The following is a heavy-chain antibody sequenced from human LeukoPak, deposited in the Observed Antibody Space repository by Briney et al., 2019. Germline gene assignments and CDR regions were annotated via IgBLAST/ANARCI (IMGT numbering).Heavy chain of an antibody. CDR3: ARGRIVWRIAAAELYRYYYYMDV. CDR1: GGSFSGYY. D-gene: IGHD6-13*01. V-gene: IGHV4-34*01. Sequence: SETLSLTCAVYGGSFSGYYWSWIRQPPGKGLEWIGEINHSGSTNYNPSLKSRVTISVDTSKNQFSLKLSSVTAADTAVYYCARGRIVWRIAAAELYRYYYYMDVWGKGTTVTVSS. J-gene: IGHJ6*03. CDR2: INHSGST.